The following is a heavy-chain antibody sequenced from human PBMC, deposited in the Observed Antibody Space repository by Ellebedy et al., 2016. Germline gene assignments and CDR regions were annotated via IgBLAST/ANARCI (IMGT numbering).Heavy chain of an antibody. CDR3: ARQTYYYDSSGSPADAFDI. D-gene: IGHD3-22*01. J-gene: IGHJ3*02. CDR2: IYPGDSDT. Sequence: GESLKISCKGSGYSFTSYWIGWVRQMPGKGLEWMGIIYPGDSDTRYSPSFQGQVTISAVKSISTAYLQWSSLKASDTAMYYCARQTYYYDSSGSPADAFDIWGQGTMVTVSS. V-gene: IGHV5-51*01. CDR1: GYSFTSYW.